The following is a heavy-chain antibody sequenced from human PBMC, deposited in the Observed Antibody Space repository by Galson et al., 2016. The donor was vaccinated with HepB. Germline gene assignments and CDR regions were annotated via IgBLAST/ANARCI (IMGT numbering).Heavy chain of an antibody. J-gene: IGHJ3*02. Sequence: LSLTCTVPGGSVSSGSSYWSWIRQPPGQGLEWMGYIYYSGSTNYNPSLKCRVTISVGTSKNQFSLKLSSVTAADKAVYYCAREIAVAGHDSFDIWGQGTMVTVSS. CDR3: AREIAVAGHDSFDI. CDR1: GGSVSSGSSY. D-gene: IGHD6-19*01. V-gene: IGHV4-61*01. CDR2: IYYSGST.